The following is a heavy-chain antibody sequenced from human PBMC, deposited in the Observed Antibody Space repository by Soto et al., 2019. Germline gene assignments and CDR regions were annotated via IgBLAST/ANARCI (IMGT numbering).Heavy chain of an antibody. CDR2: IYWDDDK. Sequence: QITLNESGPTVVKPAETLTLTCTFSGFSLTTSGVGVGWIRQSPGKAPEWLALIYWDDDKRYSASLKSRLTITKDTSKNRVVLTMASVDPADTATYYCAHRILRTVFGLVTTTAIYFDFWGPGTPVVVSS. CDR1: GFSLTTSGVG. V-gene: IGHV2-5*02. D-gene: IGHD3-3*01. CDR3: AHRILRTVFGLVTTTAIYFDF. J-gene: IGHJ4*02.